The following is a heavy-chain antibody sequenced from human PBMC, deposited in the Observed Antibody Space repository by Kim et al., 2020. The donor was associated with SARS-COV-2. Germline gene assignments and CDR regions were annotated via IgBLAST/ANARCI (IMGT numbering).Heavy chain of an antibody. V-gene: IGHV4-61*01. J-gene: IGHJ4*01. D-gene: IGHD3-16*02. Sequence: SETLSLTCTVSGGSVSSGSYYWSWIRQPPGKGLEWIGYIYYSGSTNYNPSLKSRVTISVDTSKNQFSLKLSSVTAADTAVYYCARDNDYIWWSYRFGFD. CDR1: GGSVSSGSYY. CDR3: ARDNDYIWWSYRFGFD. CDR2: IYYSGST.